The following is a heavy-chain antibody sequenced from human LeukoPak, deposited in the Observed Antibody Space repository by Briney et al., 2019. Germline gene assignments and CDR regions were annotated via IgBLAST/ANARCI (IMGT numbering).Heavy chain of an antibody. CDR1: GGTFSSYA. V-gene: IGHV1-18*01. Sequence: ASVKVSCKASGGTFSSYAISWVRQAPGQGLEWMGWISAYNGNTNYAQKLQGRVTMTTDTSTSTAYMELRSLRSDDTAVYYCATSDSRSGWYGGYYFDYWGQGTLVTVSS. J-gene: IGHJ4*02. D-gene: IGHD6-19*01. CDR3: ATSDSRSGWYGGYYFDY. CDR2: ISAYNGNT.